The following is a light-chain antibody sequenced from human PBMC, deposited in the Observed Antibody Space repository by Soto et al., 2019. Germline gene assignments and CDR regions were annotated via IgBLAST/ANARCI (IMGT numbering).Light chain of an antibody. Sequence: EIVLTQSPGTLSLSPGERATLSCRASQSVSSRYLAWYQQKAGQAPRLLLYGASSRATGIPDRFSGSGSGTDFTLTISRLEPEDFAVYYCHQYGSSPPITFGGGTKVEIK. CDR1: QSVSSRY. J-gene: IGKJ4*01. CDR3: HQYGSSPPIT. CDR2: GAS. V-gene: IGKV3-20*01.